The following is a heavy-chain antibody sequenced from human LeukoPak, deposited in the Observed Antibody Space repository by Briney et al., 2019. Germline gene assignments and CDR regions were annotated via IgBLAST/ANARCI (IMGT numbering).Heavy chain of an antibody. Sequence: PGRSLRLSCAASGFTFSSYGMHWVRQAPGKGLEGVAVISYDGSNKYYADSVKGRFTISRDNSKNTLYLQMNSLRAEDTAVYYCAKDRAAGPPIDYWGQGTLVTVSS. D-gene: IGHD6-13*01. CDR2: ISYDGSNK. CDR1: GFTFSSYG. V-gene: IGHV3-30*18. CDR3: AKDRAAGPPIDY. J-gene: IGHJ4*02.